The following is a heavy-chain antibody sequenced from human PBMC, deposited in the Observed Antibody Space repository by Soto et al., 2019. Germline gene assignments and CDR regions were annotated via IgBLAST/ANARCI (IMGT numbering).Heavy chain of an antibody. CDR1: RGSISNYY. CDR3: ARSKSNYYYGMDF. J-gene: IGHJ6*02. V-gene: IGHV4-59*01. CDR2: INDSGST. Sequence: PSETLSLTCTVSRGSISNYYWNWIRQPPGKGLEWIGHINDSGSTNYNPSLKSRVTISLDTSKDQFSLKLRSVTAADTAMYYCARSKSNYYYGMDFWGQGTTVTVSS.